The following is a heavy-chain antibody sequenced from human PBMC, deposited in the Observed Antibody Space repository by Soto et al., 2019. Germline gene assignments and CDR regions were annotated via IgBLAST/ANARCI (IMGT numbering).Heavy chain of an antibody. D-gene: IGHD2-15*01. J-gene: IGHJ4*02. CDR3: ARDVVVVVAATSPLGY. Sequence: PSQTLSLTCAISGDSVSGNSAAWNWIRQSPSRGLEWLGRTYYRSKWYNDYAVSVKSRITINPDTSKNQFSLQLNSVTPEDTAVYYCARDVVVVVAATSPLGYWGQGTLVTVSS. CDR1: GDSVSGNSAA. CDR2: TYYRSKWYN. V-gene: IGHV6-1*01.